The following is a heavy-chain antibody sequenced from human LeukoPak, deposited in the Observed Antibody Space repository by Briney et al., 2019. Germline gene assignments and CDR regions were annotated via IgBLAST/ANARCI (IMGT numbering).Heavy chain of an antibody. D-gene: IGHD3-22*01. J-gene: IGHJ4*02. CDR2: INPNSGGT. CDR3: ARDVMSSRDERPPSSSGFDY. Sequence: ASVKVSCKASGYTFTGYYMHWVRQAPGQGLEWMGWINPNSGGTNYAQKFQGRVTMTRDTSISTAYMELSRLRSDDTAVYYCARDVMSSRDERPPSSSGFDYWGQGTLVTVSS. V-gene: IGHV1-2*02. CDR1: GYTFTGYY.